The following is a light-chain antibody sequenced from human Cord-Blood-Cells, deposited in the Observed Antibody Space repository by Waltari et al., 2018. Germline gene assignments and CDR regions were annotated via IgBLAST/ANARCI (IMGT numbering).Light chain of an antibody. Sequence: ERVLTQSPGTLSLSPGVRGTLSCRASQSVSGSYLAWYQQKPGQAPRLLIYGASSRATGIPDRFSGSGSGTDFTLTISRLESEDFAVYYCQQYGSSPLTFGGGTKVEIK. V-gene: IGKV3-20*01. CDR2: GAS. CDR3: QQYGSSPLT. CDR1: QSVSGSY. J-gene: IGKJ4*01.